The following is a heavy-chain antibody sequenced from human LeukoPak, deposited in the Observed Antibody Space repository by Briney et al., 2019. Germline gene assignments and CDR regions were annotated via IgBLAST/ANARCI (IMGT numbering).Heavy chain of an antibody. CDR3: AKLYYDFWSGTDAFDI. CDR1: GFTVSSNY. V-gene: IGHV3-66*04. J-gene: IGHJ3*02. CDR2: IYSGGST. Sequence: PGGSLRLSCAASGFTVSSNYMSWVRQAPGKGLEWVSVIYSGGSTYYADSVKGRFTISRDNSKNTLYLQMNSLRAEDTAVYYCAKLYYDFWSGTDAFDIWGQGTMVTVSS. D-gene: IGHD3-3*01.